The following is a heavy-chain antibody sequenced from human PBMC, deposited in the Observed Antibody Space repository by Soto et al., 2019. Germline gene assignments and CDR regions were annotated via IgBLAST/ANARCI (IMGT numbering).Heavy chain of an antibody. J-gene: IGHJ4*02. CDR3: ARDERWLFNSFDY. CDR2: IWYDGSNK. V-gene: IGHV3-33*01. CDR1: GFTFSSHG. Sequence: QVQLVESGGGVVQPGRSLRLSCAASGFTFSSHGMHWVRQAPGKGLEWVAVIWYDGSNKYYADSVKGRFTISRDNSKNTLYLQMNSLRAEDTAVYYCARDERWLFNSFDYWGQGTLVTVSS. D-gene: IGHD2-15*01.